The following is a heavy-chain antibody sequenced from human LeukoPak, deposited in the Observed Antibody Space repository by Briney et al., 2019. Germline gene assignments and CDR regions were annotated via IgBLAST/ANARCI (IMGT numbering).Heavy chain of an antibody. CDR1: GFTFSSYG. Sequence: PGGSLRLSCAASGFTFSSYGMHWVRQAPGKGLEWVAVIWYGGSIKYYADSVKGRFTISRDNSKNTLYLQMNNLRAEDTAVYYCASRPASETYFAVFDYWGQGTLVTVSS. V-gene: IGHV3-33*08. J-gene: IGHJ4*02. CDR3: ASRPASETYFAVFDY. D-gene: IGHD1-26*01. CDR2: IWYGGSIK.